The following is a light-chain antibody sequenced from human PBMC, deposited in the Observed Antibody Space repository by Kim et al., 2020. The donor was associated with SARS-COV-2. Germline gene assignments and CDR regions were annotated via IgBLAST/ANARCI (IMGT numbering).Light chain of an antibody. CDR2: GAS. V-gene: IGKV3-15*01. J-gene: IGKJ1*01. CDR1: QSVSSN. CDR3: QQYSNLPRT. Sequence: VSPGERATTSCRANQSVSSNLAWYQQKPGQAPRLLIYGASTRATGIPARFSGSGSGTEFTLTISSLQSEDFAVYYCQQYSNLPRTFGQWRKLVIK.